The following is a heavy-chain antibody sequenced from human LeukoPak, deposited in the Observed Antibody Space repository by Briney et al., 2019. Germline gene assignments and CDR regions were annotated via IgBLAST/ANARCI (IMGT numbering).Heavy chain of an antibody. Sequence: PGGSLRLSCAASGFTFDDYAMHWVRQAPGKGLEWVSGISWNSGSIGYADSVKGRFTISRDNAKNSLYLQMNSLRAEDTALYYCAKDINFGPNYFDYWGQGTLVTVSS. V-gene: IGHV3-9*01. CDR2: ISWNSGSI. D-gene: IGHD3-16*01. CDR3: AKDINFGPNYFDY. CDR1: GFTFDDYA. J-gene: IGHJ4*02.